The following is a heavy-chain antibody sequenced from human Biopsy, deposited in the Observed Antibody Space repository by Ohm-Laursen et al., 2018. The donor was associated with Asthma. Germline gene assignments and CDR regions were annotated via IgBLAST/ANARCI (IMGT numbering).Heavy chain of an antibody. CDR2: ITSSSSYI. V-gene: IGHV3-21*01. CDR1: GFTLSGYT. J-gene: IGHJ1*01. Sequence: SLRLSCAASGFTLSGYTMNWVRQAPGKGLEWVSSITSSSSYIFYADSVKGRFTISRDNPRNSLYLQMNSLRAEDTAVYYCARTFHFWSPYHAEHYQLWGQGTLVTVSS. D-gene: IGHD3-3*02. CDR3: ARTFHFWSPYHAEHYQL.